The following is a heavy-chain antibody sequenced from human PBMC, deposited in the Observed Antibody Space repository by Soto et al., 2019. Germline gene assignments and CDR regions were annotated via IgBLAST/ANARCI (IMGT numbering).Heavy chain of an antibody. J-gene: IGHJ5*02. CDR3: ARRHSSGWSPRLNWFDP. Sequence: SETLSLTCTVSGGSISSYYWSWIRQPPGKGLEWIGYIYYSGSTNYNPSLKSRVTISVDTSKNQFSLKLSSVTAADTAVYYCARRHSSGWSPRLNWFDPWGQGTLVTVSS. V-gene: IGHV4-59*08. CDR1: GGSISSYY. D-gene: IGHD6-19*01. CDR2: IYYSGST.